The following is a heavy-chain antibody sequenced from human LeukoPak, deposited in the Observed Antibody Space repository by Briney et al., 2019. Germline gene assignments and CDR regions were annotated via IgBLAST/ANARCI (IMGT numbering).Heavy chain of an antibody. D-gene: IGHD5-12*01. CDR1: GGSISSHY. Sequence: SETLSLTCTVSGGSISSHYWSWIRQPPGKGLEWIGYIYYSGSTNYNPSLKSRVTISVDTSKNQFSLKLSSVTAADTAVYYCARVHSGYDWVAFDIWGQGTMVTVSS. V-gene: IGHV4-59*11. J-gene: IGHJ3*02. CDR3: ARVHSGYDWVAFDI. CDR2: IYYSGST.